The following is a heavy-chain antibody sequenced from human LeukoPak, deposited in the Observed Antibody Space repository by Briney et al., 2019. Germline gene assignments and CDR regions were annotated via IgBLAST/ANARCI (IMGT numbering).Heavy chain of an antibody. D-gene: IGHD6-19*01. J-gene: IGHJ4*02. V-gene: IGHV1-2*04. CDR1: GYTFTGYY. CDR2: INPNSGGT. Sequence: GSVKVSCKASGYTFTGYYIHWVRQAPGQGLEWMGWINPNSGGTNYAQKFQGWVTMTRDTSISTAYMELSRLRSDDTAVYYCARAYSSGWYWDYWGQGTLVTVSS. CDR3: ARAYSSGWYWDY.